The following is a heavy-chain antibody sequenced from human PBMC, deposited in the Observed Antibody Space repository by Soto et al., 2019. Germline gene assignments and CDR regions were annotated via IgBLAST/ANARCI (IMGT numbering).Heavy chain of an antibody. D-gene: IGHD6-6*01. CDR1: GYTFHIYV. CDR3: ARDVYSGSGYAFDL. V-gene: IGHV1-18*01. Sequence: QVQLVQSGAEVKKPGASVKVSCKTSGYTFHIYVITWVRQAPGLGLEWMGWISTYTGKTDYAQSLQVRVTLTTDTSTGTAYLEVRSLRSDDTAVYFCARDVYSGSGYAFDLCGQGTMVTVSS. J-gene: IGHJ3*01. CDR2: ISTYTGKT.